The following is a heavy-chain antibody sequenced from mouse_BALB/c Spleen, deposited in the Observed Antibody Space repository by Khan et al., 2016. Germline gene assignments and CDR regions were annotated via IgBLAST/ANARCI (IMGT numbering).Heavy chain of an antibody. V-gene: IGHV1-4*01. CDR2: INPSSGYT. CDR3: ARVRLRLPYYFDY. CDR1: GYTFTSYT. J-gene: IGHJ2*01. D-gene: IGHD1-2*01. Sequence: QVQLQQPGAELARPGASVKMSCKASGYTFTSYTMHWVKQRPGQGLEWIGYINPSSGYTNYNQKFKDKATLTADKSSSTAYMQRSSLTSEDSAVXYCARVRLRLPYYFDYWGQGTTLTVSS.